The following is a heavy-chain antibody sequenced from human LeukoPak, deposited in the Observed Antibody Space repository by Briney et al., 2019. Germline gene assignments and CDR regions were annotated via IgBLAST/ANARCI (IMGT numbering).Heavy chain of an antibody. Sequence: SVTVSFKASGYTFTDYYMHWVRQAPGQGLAWVGWINPNTGGTNYAQKFQRRVTRTRDMSISTAYMELSRLTSDDTAVYYCARVYGDHYGSGVIDYWGQGTRVTVSS. V-gene: IGHV1-2*02. CDR2: INPNTGGT. CDR1: GYTFTDYY. J-gene: IGHJ4*02. CDR3: ARVYGDHYGSGVIDY. D-gene: IGHD3-10*01.